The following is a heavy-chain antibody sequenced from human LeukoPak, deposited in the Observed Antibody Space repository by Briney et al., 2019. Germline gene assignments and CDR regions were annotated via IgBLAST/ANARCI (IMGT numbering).Heavy chain of an antibody. CDR1: GGSIRSNAYY. J-gene: IGHJ4*02. V-gene: IGHV4-39*07. D-gene: IGHD6-6*01. Sequence: SETLSLTCAVSGGSIRSNAYYWGWIRQPPGKGLEWIGSIYHAGSVNYNPSLKSRVTISVDTSKNQFSLKLSSVTAADTAVYYCARLSGQLGDYWGQGTLVTVSS. CDR3: ARLSGQLGDY. CDR2: IYHAGSV.